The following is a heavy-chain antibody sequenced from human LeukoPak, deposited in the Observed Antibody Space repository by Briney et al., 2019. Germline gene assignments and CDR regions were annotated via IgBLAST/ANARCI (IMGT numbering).Heavy chain of an antibody. J-gene: IGHJ4*02. D-gene: IGHD6-19*01. V-gene: IGHV4-34*01. Sequence: PSETLSLTCAVYGGSFSGYYWSWIRQPPGKGLEWIGEINHSGSTNYNPSLKSRVTISVDTSKNQFSLKLSSVTAADTAVYYCARGYLYSSGWYFDHWGQGTLVTVSS. CDR2: INHSGST. CDR3: ARGYLYSSGWYFDH. CDR1: GGSFSGYY.